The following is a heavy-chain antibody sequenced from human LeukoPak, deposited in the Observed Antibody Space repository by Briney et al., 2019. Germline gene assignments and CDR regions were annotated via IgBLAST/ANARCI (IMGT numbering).Heavy chain of an antibody. V-gene: IGHV3-33*01. CDR3: ARDRDSSDWYNEVFDY. CDR1: GFTFTNYA. J-gene: IGHJ4*02. Sequence: PGRSLSLSCAATGFTFTNYAMHWVRQAPGKGLEWVAVIWDDGGNKFYADSVKGRFTISRDNSKNTLYLQMNSLRAEDTAVYYCARDRDSSDWYNEVFDYWGQGTLVTVSS. D-gene: IGHD6-19*01. CDR2: IWDDGGNK.